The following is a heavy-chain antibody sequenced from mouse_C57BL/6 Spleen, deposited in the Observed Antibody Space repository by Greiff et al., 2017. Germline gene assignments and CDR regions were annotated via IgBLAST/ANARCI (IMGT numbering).Heavy chain of an antibody. J-gene: IGHJ4*01. CDR3: ARCYYGNSECAMDC. V-gene: IGHV1-76*01. Sequence: QVQLKESGAELVRPGASVKLSCKASGYTFTDYCINWVKQRPGQGLEWIARIYPGSGNTDYKEKFKGKATLTAEKSSSTAYMQLSSLTSEDSAVYFCARCYYGNSECAMDCWGQGTSVTVSS. CDR2: IYPGSGNT. D-gene: IGHD2-1*01. CDR1: GYTFTDYC.